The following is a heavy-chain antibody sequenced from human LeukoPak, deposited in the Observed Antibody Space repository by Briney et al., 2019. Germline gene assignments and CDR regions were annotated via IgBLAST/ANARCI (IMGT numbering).Heavy chain of an antibody. J-gene: IGHJ3*02. CDR1: GYTFTSYD. D-gene: IGHD5-24*01. CDR3: ARDEMATIGYAFDI. CDR2: MNPNSGNT. V-gene: IGHV1-8*01. Sequence: ASVKVSCKASGYTFTSYDINWVRQATGQGLEWMGWMNPNSGNTGYAQKFQGRVTMTRNTSISTAYMELSSLRSEDTAAYYCARDEMATIGYAFDIWGQGTMVTVSS.